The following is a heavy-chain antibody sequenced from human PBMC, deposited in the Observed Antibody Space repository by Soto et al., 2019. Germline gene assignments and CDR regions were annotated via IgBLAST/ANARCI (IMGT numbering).Heavy chain of an antibody. Sequence: GGSLRLSCAASGFTFSSYAMHWVRQAPGKGLEWVAVISYDGSNKYYADSVKGRFTISRDNSKNTLYLQMNSLRAEDTAVYYCARDRTPELRSNWFDPWGQGTLVTVSS. CDR2: ISYDGSNK. D-gene: IGHD1-7*01. CDR1: GFTFSSYA. CDR3: ARDRTPELRSNWFDP. V-gene: IGHV3-30-3*01. J-gene: IGHJ5*02.